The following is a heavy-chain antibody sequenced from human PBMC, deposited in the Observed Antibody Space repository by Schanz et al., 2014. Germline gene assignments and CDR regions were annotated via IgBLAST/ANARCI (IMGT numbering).Heavy chain of an antibody. D-gene: IGHD2-2*01. J-gene: IGHJ4*02. Sequence: QVQMVESGGGVVQPGRSLRLSCAASGFAFSVYGMHWVRQAPGKGPEWVAVISYDGRNKYYADSVKGRFTISRDNSKNTLYLHMNTLRSEDTAVYYCAKDSTHIDIVLVPTAIDYWGQGTLVTVSS. CDR2: ISYDGRNK. V-gene: IGHV3-30*19. CDR1: GFAFSVYG. CDR3: AKDSTHIDIVLVPTAIDY.